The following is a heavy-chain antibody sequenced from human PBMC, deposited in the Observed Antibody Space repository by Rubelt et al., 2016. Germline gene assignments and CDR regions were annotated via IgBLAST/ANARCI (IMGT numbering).Heavy chain of an antibody. J-gene: IGHJ5*02. V-gene: IGHV1-18*01. CDR3: ARGYCSSANCLFNWFDP. Sequence: QVQLVQSGAEVKKPGASVKVSCKASGYTFTTYGISWVRQAPGQGLEWMGWIRTYNGNTNYAQKLQGSVTMTTDTSTSTAYMGLRSLRSDDTAMYFCARGYCSSANCLFNWFDPWGQGTLVTVSS. CDR2: IRTYNGNT. D-gene: IGHD2-2*01. CDR1: GYTFTTYG.